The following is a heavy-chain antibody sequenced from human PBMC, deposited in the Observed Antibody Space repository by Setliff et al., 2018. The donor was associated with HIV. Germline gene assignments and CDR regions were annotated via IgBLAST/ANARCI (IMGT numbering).Heavy chain of an antibody. CDR3: SRGTYYKGLDP. J-gene: IGHJ5*02. D-gene: IGHD3-10*01. Sequence: SETLSLTCTVSSGSISSGSYYWTWIRHHPENGLEWIAYIHYSGATNYNPSLESRLTISIDTSQNHFSLKLTSVTAADTALYFCSRGTYYKGLDPWGQGTLVTVSS. CDR1: SGSISSGSYY. CDR2: IHYSGAT. V-gene: IGHV4-31*03.